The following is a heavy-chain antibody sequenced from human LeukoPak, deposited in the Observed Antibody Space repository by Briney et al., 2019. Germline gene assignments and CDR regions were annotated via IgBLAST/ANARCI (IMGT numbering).Heavy chain of an antibody. V-gene: IGHV3-23*01. CDR1: GFTFSSYA. D-gene: IGHD6-6*01. CDR2: ISGSGGST. J-gene: IGHJ4*02. Sequence: GGSLRLSCAASGFTFSSYAMSWVRQAPGKGLEWVSAISGSGGSTYYADSVKGRFTISRDNSKNTLYLQMNSLRAEDTAVYYCTRVEYSNSLDYWGQGTLVTVSS. CDR3: TRVEYSNSLDY.